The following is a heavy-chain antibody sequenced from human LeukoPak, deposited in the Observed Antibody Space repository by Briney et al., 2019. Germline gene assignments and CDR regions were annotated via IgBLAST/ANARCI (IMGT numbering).Heavy chain of an antibody. CDR1: GFTLRDHY. CDR2: TKNKANSYTP. D-gene: IGHD1-26*01. Sequence: GVSLRLSRAASGFTLRDHYMVWVPQAPGKGLEWVGRTKNKANSYTPEYAPALKGRFTISRDHSKNSLYLQMNSLRTESTALYYCARWVSGRCLTCGQGALVTASS. CDR3: ARWVSGRCLT. V-gene: IGHV3-72*01. J-gene: IGHJ3*01.